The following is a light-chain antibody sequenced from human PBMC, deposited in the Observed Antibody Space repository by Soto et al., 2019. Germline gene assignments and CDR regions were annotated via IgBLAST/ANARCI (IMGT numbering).Light chain of an antibody. V-gene: IGKV3-11*01. J-gene: IGKJ4*01. CDR1: QSVASY. Sequence: EVVLTQSPATLSLSPGERATLSCRASQSVASYLAWYQQRPGQAPRLLVYDASNRAPGIPARFSGSGSGTDFTLTINSLEPEDFAIYYCQHRANWPLTFGGGTRVELQ. CDR2: DAS. CDR3: QHRANWPLT.